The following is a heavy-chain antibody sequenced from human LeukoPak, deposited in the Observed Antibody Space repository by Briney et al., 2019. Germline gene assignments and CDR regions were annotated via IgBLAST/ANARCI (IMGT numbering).Heavy chain of an antibody. CDR3: ARHDYGDLWGFGH. Sequence: GGSLRLSCAASGFTVGSNYMSWVRQAPGKGLEWVSVIYIGGSTYYTDSVKGRFTISRHISKNTLYLQLNSLRGDDTAVYYCARHDYGDLWGFGHWGQGTLVTVSS. CDR1: GFTVGSNY. CDR2: IYIGGST. J-gene: IGHJ4*02. V-gene: IGHV3-53*04. D-gene: IGHD4-17*01.